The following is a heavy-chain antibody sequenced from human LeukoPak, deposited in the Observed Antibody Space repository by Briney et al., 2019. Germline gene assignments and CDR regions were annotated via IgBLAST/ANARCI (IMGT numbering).Heavy chain of an antibody. J-gene: IGHJ6*02. D-gene: IGHD3-10*01. Sequence: GASVKVSCKASGYTFTSYGISWVRQAPGQGLEWMGWISAYNGNTNYAQKLQGRVTMTTDTSTSTAYMELRSLRSDDTAVYYCARAQHYYGSGSYYNVHYYYGMDVWGQGTTVTVSS. CDR2: ISAYNGNT. CDR3: ARAQHYYGSGSYYNVHYYYGMDV. CDR1: GYTFTSYG. V-gene: IGHV1-18*01.